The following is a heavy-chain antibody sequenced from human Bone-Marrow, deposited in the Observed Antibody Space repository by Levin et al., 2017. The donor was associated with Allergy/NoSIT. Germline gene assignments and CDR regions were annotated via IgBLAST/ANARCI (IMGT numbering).Heavy chain of an antibody. Sequence: GESLKISCAASGFTYSSYAMHWVRQAPGKGLEWVAVISYDGSNKYYADSVKGRFTISRDNSKNTLYLQMNSLRAEDTAVYYCARAREPLAVAGTGGDYWGQGTLVTVSS. D-gene: IGHD6-19*01. CDR1: GFTYSSYA. J-gene: IGHJ4*02. V-gene: IGHV3-30-3*01. CDR2: ISYDGSNK. CDR3: ARAREPLAVAGTGGDY.